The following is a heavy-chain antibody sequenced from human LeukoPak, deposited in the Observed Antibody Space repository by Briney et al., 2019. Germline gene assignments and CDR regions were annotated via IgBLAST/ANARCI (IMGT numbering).Heavy chain of an antibody. V-gene: IGHV3-30*04. CDR1: GFTFSSYV. J-gene: IGHJ4*02. D-gene: IGHD3-22*01. CDR3: AKKTYYYDSSGYSRPNFDY. Sequence: GRSLRLSCAASGFTFSSYVMHWVRQAPGKGLEWVAIIPYDGSNEYYADSVKGRLTISRDNSKNTLYLQMNSLRAEDTAVYYCAKKTYYYDSSGYSRPNFDYWGQGTLVTVSS. CDR2: IPYDGSNE.